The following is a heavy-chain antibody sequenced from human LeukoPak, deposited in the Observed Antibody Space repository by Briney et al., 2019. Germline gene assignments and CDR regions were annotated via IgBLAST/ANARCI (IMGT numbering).Heavy chain of an antibody. D-gene: IGHD2-15*01. V-gene: IGHV4-34*01. CDR1: GVSSSGYH. J-gene: IGHJ4*02. CDR2: IYQTTYT. Sequence: PSETLSLTCGVRGVSSSGYHRSWIRESPGKGLEWVGEIYQTTYTTYNPSLESRVPIWSDASANQSSFNVNTRTAAATAIYYCAWSRCSPGHVWSYYYWGRGTLVTVSS. CDR3: AWSRCSPGHVWSYYY.